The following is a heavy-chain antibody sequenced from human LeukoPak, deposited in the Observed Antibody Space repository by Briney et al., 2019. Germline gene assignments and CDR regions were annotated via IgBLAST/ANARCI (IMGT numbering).Heavy chain of an antibody. Sequence: GGSLRLSCAASGFTFSSYSMNWVRQAPGKGLEWVSYISSSSSTIYYADSVKGRFTISRDNAKNSLYLQMNSLRDEDTAVYYCARVGYYYDSSGYNTDAFDIWGQGTMVTVSS. D-gene: IGHD3-22*01. V-gene: IGHV3-48*02. J-gene: IGHJ3*02. CDR1: GFTFSSYS. CDR3: ARVGYYYDSSGYNTDAFDI. CDR2: ISSSSSTI.